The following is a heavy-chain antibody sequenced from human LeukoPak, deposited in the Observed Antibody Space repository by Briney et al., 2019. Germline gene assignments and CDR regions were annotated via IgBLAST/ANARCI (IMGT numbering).Heavy chain of an antibody. J-gene: IGHJ6*03. D-gene: IGHD2-15*01. V-gene: IGHV1-18*01. CDR2: ISAYNGNT. CDR1: GYTFTSYG. CDR3: ARTPKSGYYYYYMDV. Sequence: ASVKVSCKASGYTFTSYGISWVRQAPGQGLEWMGWISAYNGNTNYAQKLQGRVTMTTDTSTSTAYMELRSLRSDDTAVYYCARTPKSGYYYYYMDVWGKGTTVTVSS.